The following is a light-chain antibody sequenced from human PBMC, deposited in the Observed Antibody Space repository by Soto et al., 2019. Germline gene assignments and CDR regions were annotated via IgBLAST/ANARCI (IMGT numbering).Light chain of an antibody. CDR1: RSVTSNY. V-gene: IGKV3-20*01. CDR2: GAS. Sequence: EIVLTQSPGTLSLSPGERATLSCRASRSVTSNYLAWYQHKPGQAPRLLIYGASNRATGIPDRFSGSGSGTDFTLTISRLEPEDFAVYYCQQYGSSPRITFGPGTKVDIK. J-gene: IGKJ3*01. CDR3: QQYGSSPRIT.